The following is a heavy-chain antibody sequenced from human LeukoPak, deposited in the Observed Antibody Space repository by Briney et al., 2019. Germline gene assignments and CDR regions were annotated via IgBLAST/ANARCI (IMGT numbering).Heavy chain of an antibody. J-gene: IGHJ6*02. CDR2: ISGSGGST. CDR3: ARGNAMGV. Sequence: GGSLRLSCAASGFTFSNYAMSWVRQAPGKGLEWVSGISGSGGSTNYADSVKGRFTISRDNSKNTLYLQMNSLRAEDTALYYCARGNAMGVWGQGTTVTASS. CDR1: GFTFSNYA. V-gene: IGHV3-23*01.